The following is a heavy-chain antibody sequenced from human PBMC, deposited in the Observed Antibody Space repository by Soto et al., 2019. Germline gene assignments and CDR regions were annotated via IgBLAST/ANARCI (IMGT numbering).Heavy chain of an antibody. Sequence: QLQLQESGPGLVKPSETLSLTCIVPGDSISSGSYYWGWIRQPPGKGLEWIGSIYYSGNTYYNPPLQXRXTXXIDTSKNPLPLRLTALTAADTALYFRAERFCRGGTCYGYHQWGPGTRVTVSP. V-gene: IGHV4-39*02. J-gene: IGHJ4*02. CDR2: IYYSGNT. D-gene: IGHD2-15*01. CDR3: AERFCRGGTCYGYHQ. CDR1: GDSISSGSYY.